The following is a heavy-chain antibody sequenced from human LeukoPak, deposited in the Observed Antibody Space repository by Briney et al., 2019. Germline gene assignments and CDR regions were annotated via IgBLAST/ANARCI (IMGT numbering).Heavy chain of an antibody. CDR1: GGSISSSSYY. V-gene: IGHV4-39*07. J-gene: IGHJ2*01. D-gene: IGHD1-14*01. CDR3: ARDRLTRYFDP. Sequence: SETLSLTCTVSGGSISSSSYYWGWIRQPPGKGLEWIGSIYYSGSTYYNPSLKSRVTISVDRSKNQFSLKLSSVTAADTAVYYCARDRLTRYFDPWGRGTLVTVSS. CDR2: IYYSGST.